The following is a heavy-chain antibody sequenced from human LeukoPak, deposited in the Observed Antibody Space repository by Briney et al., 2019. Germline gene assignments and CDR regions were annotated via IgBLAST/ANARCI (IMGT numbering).Heavy chain of an antibody. CDR2: ISWNSGSI. CDR3: AKDRVGYYGSGSYTNFDY. D-gene: IGHD3-10*01. CDR1: GFTFDDYA. J-gene: IGHJ4*02. Sequence: PGRSLRLSCAASGFTFDDYAMHWVRQAPGKGLEWVSGISWNSGSIGYADSVKGRFTISRDNAKSSLYLQMNSLRAEDTALYYCAKDRVGYYGSGSYTNFDYWGQGTLVTVSS. V-gene: IGHV3-9*01.